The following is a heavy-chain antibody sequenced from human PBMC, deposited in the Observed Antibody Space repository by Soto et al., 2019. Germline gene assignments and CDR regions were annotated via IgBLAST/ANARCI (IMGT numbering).Heavy chain of an antibody. Sequence: ASGPTLVNPKQTLALTCTCSGFSVTSDGVGVGWIRQPPGKALEWLAVIFWDDDKRYSPSLESRLSIARDTSKDQVFLAMTNMESVDTATYYCALLNDGDYTFWGQGTRVSVSS. D-gene: IGHD4-17*01. V-gene: IGHV2-5*02. CDR1: GFSVTSDGVG. CDR2: IFWDDDK. J-gene: IGHJ4*02. CDR3: ALLNDGDYTF.